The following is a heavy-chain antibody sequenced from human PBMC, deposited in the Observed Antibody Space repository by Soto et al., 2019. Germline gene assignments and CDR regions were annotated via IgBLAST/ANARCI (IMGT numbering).Heavy chain of an antibody. V-gene: IGHV1-3*04. CDR3: ARPYSNSWSTYFDY. Sequence: QVQLVQSGAEVKKPGASVKVSCKTSGYSFTTYFMHWVRQAPGQRLEWMGWINTGNGDTKYSQQFQGRVTIARDTSASTTYMELSSLRSEDTAVCYCARPYSNSWSTYFDYWGQGTLVTVSS. D-gene: IGHD6-13*01. J-gene: IGHJ4*02. CDR2: INTGNGDT. CDR1: GYSFTTYF.